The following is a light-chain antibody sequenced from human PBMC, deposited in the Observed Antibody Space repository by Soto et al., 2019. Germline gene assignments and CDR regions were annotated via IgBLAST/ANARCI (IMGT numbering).Light chain of an antibody. Sequence: DIVMTQSPDSLAVSLGERATINCKSSQSVLYSSNNKNYLAWYQQKPGQPPKLLIYWASTRESGVPDRFSGSGSGEDFTLTLGSLLAEDVSVYYCQQYYRAPPTFGQGTKL. CDR1: QSVLYSSNNKNY. CDR2: WAS. CDR3: QQYYRAPPT. V-gene: IGKV4-1*01. J-gene: IGKJ1*01.